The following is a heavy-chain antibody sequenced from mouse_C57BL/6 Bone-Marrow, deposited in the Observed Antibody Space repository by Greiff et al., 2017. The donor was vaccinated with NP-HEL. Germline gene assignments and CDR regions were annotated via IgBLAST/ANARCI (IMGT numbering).Heavy chain of an antibody. Sequence: EVKLMESGGGLVQPKGSLKLSCAASGFSFNTYAMNWVRQAPGKGLEWVARIRSKSNNYATYYADSVKDRFTISRDDSESMLYLQMNNLKTEDTAMYYCVRQTYDYDGHILPCFDYWGQGTTLTVSS. V-gene: IGHV10-1*01. CDR1: GFSFNTYA. CDR3: VRQTYDYDGHILPCFDY. J-gene: IGHJ2*01. CDR2: IRSKSNNYAT. D-gene: IGHD2-4*01.